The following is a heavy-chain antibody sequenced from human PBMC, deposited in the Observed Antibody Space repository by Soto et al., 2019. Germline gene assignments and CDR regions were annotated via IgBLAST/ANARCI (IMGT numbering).Heavy chain of an antibody. V-gene: IGHV4-30-4*01. D-gene: IGHD4-17*01. Sequence: SETLSLTCTVSGGSISSGDYYWSWIRQPPGKGLEWIGYIYYSGSTYYNPSLKSRVTISVDTSKNQFSLKLSSVTAADTAVYYCASSDPDYPRPYYYYYGMDVWGQGTTVTVSS. CDR1: GGSISSGDYY. J-gene: IGHJ6*02. CDR2: IYYSGST. CDR3: ASSDPDYPRPYYYYYGMDV.